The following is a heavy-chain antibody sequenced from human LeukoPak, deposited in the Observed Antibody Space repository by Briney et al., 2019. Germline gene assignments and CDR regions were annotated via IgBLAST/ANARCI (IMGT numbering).Heavy chain of an antibody. CDR3: ARQGAAASFDY. CDR1: GYTFTSYY. V-gene: IGHV1-46*01. CDR2: INPSGGST. D-gene: IGHD2-2*01. J-gene: IGHJ4*02. Sequence: ASVKVSCKASGYTFTSYYMHWVRQAPGQGLEWMGTINPSGGSTSYAQKFQGRVTMTRDMSTSTVYMELSSLRSEDTAVYYCARQGAAASFDYWGQGTLVTVSS.